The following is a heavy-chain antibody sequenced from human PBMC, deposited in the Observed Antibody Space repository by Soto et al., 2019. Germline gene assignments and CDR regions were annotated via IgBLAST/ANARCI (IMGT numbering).Heavy chain of an antibody. CDR3: ARTMYYYDSSGYYPDY. V-gene: IGHV5-51*01. CDR2: TYPGDSDT. CDR1: GYSFTSYW. J-gene: IGHJ4*02. D-gene: IGHD3-22*01. Sequence: GESLKISCKGSGYSFTSYWIGWVRQMPGKGLEWMGITYPGDSDTRYSPSFQGQVTISADKSISTAYLQWSSLKASDTAMYYCARTMYYYDSSGYYPDYWGQGTLVTVSS.